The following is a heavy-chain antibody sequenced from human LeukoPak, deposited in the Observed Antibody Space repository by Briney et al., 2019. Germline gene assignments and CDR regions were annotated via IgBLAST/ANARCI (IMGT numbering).Heavy chain of an antibody. CDR3: AKDGLGVSGPDEYFQH. J-gene: IGHJ1*01. CDR1: GFTFKNYA. V-gene: IGHV3-23*01. CDR2: ISGSGAST. D-gene: IGHD5/OR15-5a*01. Sequence: GGSLRLSCAASGFTFKNYAMSWVRQAPGKGLQWVSSISGSGASTYYADSVKGRFTISRDNSKNTLYLQMNSLRAEDTAIYYCAKDGLGVSGPDEYFQHWGQGTLATVSS.